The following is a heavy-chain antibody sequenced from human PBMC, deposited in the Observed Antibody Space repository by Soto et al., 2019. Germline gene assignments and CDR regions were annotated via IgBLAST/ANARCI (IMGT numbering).Heavy chain of an antibody. V-gene: IGHV4-31*03. J-gene: IGHJ4*02. Sequence: KPSETLSLTCTVSGGSISSGGYYWSWIRQHPGKGLEWIGYIYYSGSTYYNPSLKSRVTISVDTSKNQFSLKLSSVTAADTAVYYCARSSRGSSFSQYDYWGQGTLDTVSS. CDR1: GGSISSGGYY. CDR3: ARSSRGSSFSQYDY. D-gene: IGHD6-6*01. CDR2: IYYSGST.